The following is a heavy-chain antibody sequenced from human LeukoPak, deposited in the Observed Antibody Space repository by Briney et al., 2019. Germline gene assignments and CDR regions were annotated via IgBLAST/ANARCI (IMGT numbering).Heavy chain of an antibody. J-gene: IGHJ6*03. CDR1: GGSISSYY. Sequence: PSETLSLTCTVSGGSISSYYWSWIRRPPGKGLEYIGFIYYSGSTDYNPSLKSRVTISVDTSRNQFSLKLSSVTAADTAVYYCASHWYRYYMDVWGKGTTVTVSS. V-gene: IGHV4-59*12. CDR3: ASHWYRYYMDV. D-gene: IGHD1-1*01. CDR2: IYYSGST.